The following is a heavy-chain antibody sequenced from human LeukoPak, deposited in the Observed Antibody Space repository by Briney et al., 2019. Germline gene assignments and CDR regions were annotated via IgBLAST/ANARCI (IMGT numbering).Heavy chain of an antibody. CDR2: ISSSSSYI. D-gene: IGHD2/OR15-2a*01. Sequence: PGGSLRLSCAASGFTFSSYAMSWVRQAPGKGLEWVSSISSSSSYIQYADSVKGRFTISRDNAKNSLYLQMNSLRAEDTAVYYCARDGNINYYYVMDVWGQGTTVTVSS. CDR1: GFTFSSYA. V-gene: IGHV3-21*01. CDR3: ARDGNINYYYVMDV. J-gene: IGHJ6*02.